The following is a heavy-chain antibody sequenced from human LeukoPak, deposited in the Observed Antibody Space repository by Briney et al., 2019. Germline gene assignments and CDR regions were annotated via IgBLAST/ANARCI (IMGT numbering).Heavy chain of an antibody. Sequence: HPGGSLRLSCAGSGFTFGGYVMHWFRQTPGKGLEWVAVIAYDGSRAFYADSVKGRFTISRDNSKNTMSVQMDDLRAEDTAVYYCTRYNNDHFDYWGQGTLVTVSS. CDR1: GFTFGGYV. CDR3: TRYNNDHFDY. CDR2: IAYDGSRA. J-gene: IGHJ4*02. D-gene: IGHD1-14*01. V-gene: IGHV3-33*01.